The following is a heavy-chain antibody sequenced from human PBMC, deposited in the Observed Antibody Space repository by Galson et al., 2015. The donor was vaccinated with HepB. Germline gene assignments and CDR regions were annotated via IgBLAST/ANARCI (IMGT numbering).Heavy chain of an antibody. V-gene: IGHV3-23*01. CDR2: ISGSGGST. J-gene: IGHJ5*02. CDR1: GFTFSSYA. D-gene: IGHD3-10*01. CDR3: AKDVGRFGKLLGGA. Sequence: SLRLSCAASGFTFSSYAMSWVRQAPGKGLEWVSAISGSGGSTYYADSVKGRFTISRDNPKNTLYLQMNSLRAEDTAVYYCAKDVGRFGKLLGGAWGQGTLVTVSS.